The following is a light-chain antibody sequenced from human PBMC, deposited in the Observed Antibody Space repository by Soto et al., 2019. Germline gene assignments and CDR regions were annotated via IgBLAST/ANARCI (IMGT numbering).Light chain of an antibody. J-gene: IGKJ3*01. CDR2: GAS. Sequence: EIVLTQSPATLSLCPGERAALSCRASQNIRNYLAWYQQKPGQSPRLLIYGASSRATGIPDRFSGSGSGTDFTLTISRLEPEDFAVYYCQQYGSSPPVTFGPGTKVDI. V-gene: IGKV3-20*01. CDR1: QNIRNY. CDR3: QQYGSSPPVT.